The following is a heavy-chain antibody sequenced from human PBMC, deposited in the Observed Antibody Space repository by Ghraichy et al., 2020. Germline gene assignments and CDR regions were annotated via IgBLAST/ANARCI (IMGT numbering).Heavy chain of an antibody. V-gene: IGHV3-30*03. CDR1: GFTFSSYG. J-gene: IGHJ4*02. Sequence: GGSLRLSCAASGFTFSSYGMHWVRQAPGKGLEWVAVISYDGSNKYYADSVKGRFTISRDNSKNTLYLQMNSLRAEDTAVYYCATGKGFRIAVAAPFDYWGQGTLVTVSS. CDR3: ATGKGFRIAVAAPFDY. D-gene: IGHD6-19*01. CDR2: ISYDGSNK.